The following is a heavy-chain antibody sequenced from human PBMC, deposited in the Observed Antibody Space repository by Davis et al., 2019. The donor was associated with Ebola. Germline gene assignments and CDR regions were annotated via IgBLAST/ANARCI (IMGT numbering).Heavy chain of an antibody. CDR1: GGSFSGYY. Sequence: MPSETLSLTCAVYGGSFSGYYWSWIRQPPGKGLEWIGEINHSGSTNYNPSLTSRVTISVDTSKNQFSLKLSSVTAADTAVYYCARLIGAFDPWGQGTLVTVSS. V-gene: IGHV4-34*01. J-gene: IGHJ5*02. D-gene: IGHD3-10*01. CDR2: INHSGST. CDR3: ARLIGAFDP.